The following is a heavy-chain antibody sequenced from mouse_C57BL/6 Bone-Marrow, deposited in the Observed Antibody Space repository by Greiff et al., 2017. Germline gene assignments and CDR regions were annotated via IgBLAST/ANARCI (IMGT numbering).Heavy chain of an antibody. D-gene: IGHD2-3*01. CDR1: GFNIKDYS. Sequence: VQLQQSGAELVQPGASVKLSCTASGFNIKDYSMHWVKQRTEQGLEWIGRIDPEDGETKYAPKFQGKATITADTSSNTAYLQLRSLTSEDTAVYYCASPLYDGYFYFDYWGQGTTLTVSS. CDR3: ASPLYDGYFYFDY. CDR2: IDPEDGET. J-gene: IGHJ2*01. V-gene: IGHV14-2*01.